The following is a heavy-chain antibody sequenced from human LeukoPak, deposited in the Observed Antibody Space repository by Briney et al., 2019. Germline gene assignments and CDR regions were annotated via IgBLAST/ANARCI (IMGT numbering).Heavy chain of an antibody. V-gene: IGHV3-23*01. Sequence: PGGSLRLSCAASAFTFSSYGMSWVRQAPGKGLEWLSTISGGGGSTYYADSVKGRFTISRDNSKNTLYLQMNSLRAEDTAVYYCAKCILTGYYKGYMDVWGKGTAVTISS. CDR3: AKCILTGYYKGYMDV. CDR1: AFTFSSYG. D-gene: IGHD3-9*01. CDR2: ISGGGGST. J-gene: IGHJ6*03.